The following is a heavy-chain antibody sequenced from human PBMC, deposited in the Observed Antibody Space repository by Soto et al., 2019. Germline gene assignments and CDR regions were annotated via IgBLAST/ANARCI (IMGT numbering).Heavy chain of an antibody. CDR1: GGRFSTYA. CDR3: ARGGKERFRGPGMDV. D-gene: IGHD1-26*01. CDR2: IITFFGAA. J-gene: IGHJ6*02. Sequence: VQLVQSGAEVRKPGSSVRVSCKASGGRFSTYAFNWVRQAPGQGLEWLGGIITFFGAAMYAQKFQGRVTITADELTTTAYMELSGLRSDDTAVYYCARGGKERFRGPGMDVWGQGTTVTVSS. V-gene: IGHV1-69*01.